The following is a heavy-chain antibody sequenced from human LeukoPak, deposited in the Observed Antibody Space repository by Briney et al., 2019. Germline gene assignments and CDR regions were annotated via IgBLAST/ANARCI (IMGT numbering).Heavy chain of an antibody. V-gene: IGHV3-21*01. J-gene: IGHJ4*02. CDR1: GFTFSSYS. Sequence: GGSLRLSCAASGFTFSSYSMNWVRQAPGKGLEWVSSISSSSSYIYYADSVKGRFTISRDNAKNSLYLQMNSLRAEDTAVYYCARGPATVTTVFDYWGQGTLVTVSS. CDR3: ARGPATVTTVFDY. D-gene: IGHD4-17*01. CDR2: ISSSSSYI.